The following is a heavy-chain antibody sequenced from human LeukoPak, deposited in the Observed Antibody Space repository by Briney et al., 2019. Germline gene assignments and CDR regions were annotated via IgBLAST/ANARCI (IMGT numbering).Heavy chain of an antibody. Sequence: SETLSLTCTVSGGSISSSSYYWGWSRQPPGKGLEWLGSIYYSGITYDNPSLKSRVTISVDTSRDQFSLKLRSLIAADTAVYYCAGIGIAGIRKYSFDYWGQGILVTVSS. J-gene: IGHJ4*02. CDR2: IYYSGIT. V-gene: IGHV4-39*01. CDR1: GGSISSSSYY. CDR3: AGIGIAGIRKYSFDY. D-gene: IGHD6-13*01.